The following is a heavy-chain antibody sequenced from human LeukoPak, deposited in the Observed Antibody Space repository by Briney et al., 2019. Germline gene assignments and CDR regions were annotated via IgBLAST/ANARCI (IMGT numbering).Heavy chain of an antibody. CDR3: ASPGGYYYDSSGGGPIDY. Sequence: GGSLRLSCAASGFTFSSYWMHWVRQAPGKGLGWVSRINSDGSSTIYADSVKGRFTISRDNAKNTLYLQMNSLRAEDTAVYYCASPGGYYYDSSGGGPIDYWGQGTLVTVSS. CDR1: GFTFSSYW. V-gene: IGHV3-74*01. D-gene: IGHD3-22*01. CDR2: INSDGSST. J-gene: IGHJ4*02.